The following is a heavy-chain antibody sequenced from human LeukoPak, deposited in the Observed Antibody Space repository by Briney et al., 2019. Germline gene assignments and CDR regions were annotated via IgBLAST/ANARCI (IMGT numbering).Heavy chain of an antibody. CDR2: IKHDGSEK. V-gene: IGHV3-7*04. Sequence: GGSLRLSRAASGFTFSTYWMSGVRQAPGKGLEWVANIKHDGSEKYYVDSVKGRFTISRDNAKNSVFLQMNSLRAEDTAVYYCARLDLAVSGFYDMYGWGEGATVTVSS. CDR3: ARLDLAVSGFYDMYG. J-gene: IGHJ6*04. CDR1: GFTFSTYW. D-gene: IGHD6-19*01.